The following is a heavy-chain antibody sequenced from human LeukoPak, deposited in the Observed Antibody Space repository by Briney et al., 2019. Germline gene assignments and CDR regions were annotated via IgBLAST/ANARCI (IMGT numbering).Heavy chain of an antibody. Sequence: PGGSLRLSCVASGFTFSNYWIHWVRQAPGKGLVWVSRTNNDGSSTTYADFVKGRFTSSRDNAKNPLYLQMDSLRAEDTAVYYCTRSVFPYYFDCWGQGTLVTVSS. J-gene: IGHJ4*02. V-gene: IGHV3-74*01. CDR1: GFTFSNYW. CDR3: TRSVFPYYFDC. D-gene: IGHD3-10*02. CDR2: TNNDGSST.